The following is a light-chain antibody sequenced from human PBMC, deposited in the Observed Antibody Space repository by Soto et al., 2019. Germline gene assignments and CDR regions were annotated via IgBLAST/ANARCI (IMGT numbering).Light chain of an antibody. V-gene: IGKV1-5*03. CDR2: KAS. Sequence: DIQITQSPSTLSASVGDRVTITCRASQSISSGLAWYQQKPGKAPKLLIYKASSLESGVPSRFSGSGSGTEFTLTISSLQPDDFATYYCQQYNSYSEAFGQGPKVDIK. J-gene: IGKJ1*01. CDR1: QSISSG. CDR3: QQYNSYSEA.